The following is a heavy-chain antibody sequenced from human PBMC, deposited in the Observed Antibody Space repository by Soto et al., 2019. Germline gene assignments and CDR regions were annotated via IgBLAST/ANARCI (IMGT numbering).Heavy chain of an antibody. CDR1: GFTFIDYY. Sequence: GGSLRLSCAASGFTFIDYYMSWSRQAPGKGLEWVSYISSSGSTIYYADSVKGRFTISGDNAKNSLYLQMNSLRAEDTAVYYCARDPVVLGPDYWGQGTLVTVSS. J-gene: IGHJ4*02. CDR3: ARDPVVLGPDY. V-gene: IGHV3-11*01. CDR2: ISSSGSTI. D-gene: IGHD2-15*01.